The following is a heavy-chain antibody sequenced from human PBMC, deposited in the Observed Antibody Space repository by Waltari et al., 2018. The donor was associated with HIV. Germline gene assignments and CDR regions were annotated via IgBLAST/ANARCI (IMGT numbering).Heavy chain of an antibody. Sequence: QVQLRESGPGLLKPSETLSLTCVVSGYSVNRDYTWGWVRQPPGKGLEWMGSVYHDGSTLHNPSLSSRVTISIDTSKSQFSLKLSSVTAADTAVYYCARAGVVPALFDLWGRGTLVTVSS. V-gene: IGHV4-38-2*01. CDR3: ARAGVVPALFDL. CDR2: VYHDGST. CDR1: GYSVNRDYT. J-gene: IGHJ2*01. D-gene: IGHD2-2*01.